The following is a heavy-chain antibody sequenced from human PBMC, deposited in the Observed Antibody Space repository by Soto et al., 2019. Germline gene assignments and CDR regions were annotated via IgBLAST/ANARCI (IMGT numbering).Heavy chain of an antibody. CDR1: GFTFSSYW. CDR2: IKQDGSEK. J-gene: IGHJ6*02. D-gene: IGHD6-13*01. CDR3: ARVKQQPTFYSYYGTDV. V-gene: IGHV3-7*03. Sequence: GGSLSLSCAASGFTFSSYWMSWVRQAPGKGLEWVANIKQDGSEKYYVDSVKGRFTISRDNAKNSLYLQMNSLRAEDTAVYYCARVKQQPTFYSYYGTDVWCQGTTVTV.